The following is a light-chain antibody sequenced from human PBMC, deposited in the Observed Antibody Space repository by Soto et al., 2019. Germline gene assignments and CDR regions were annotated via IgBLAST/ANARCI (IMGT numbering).Light chain of an antibody. V-gene: IGKV3-15*01. CDR3: QQYNNWPPYT. CDR1: QSVSSN. CDR2: GAS. J-gene: IGKJ2*01. Sequence: EIVMPQSPPTLSVSPGERATLSCRASQSVSSNLAWYQQKPGQAPRLLIYGASTRATGIPARFSGSGSWTEFAHTISSLQSEDFAVYYCQQYNNWPPYTFGQGTKLEIK.